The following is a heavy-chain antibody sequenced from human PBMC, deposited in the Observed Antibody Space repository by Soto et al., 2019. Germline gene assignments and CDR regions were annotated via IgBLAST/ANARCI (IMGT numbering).Heavy chain of an antibody. D-gene: IGHD3-9*01. CDR3: QKTAYDILTGYYDYYGMDV. CDR1: GGSFSGYY. V-gene: IGHV4-34*01. CDR2: INHSGST. J-gene: IGHJ6*02. Sequence: SETLSLTCAVYGGSFSGYYWSWIRQPPGKGVEWIGEINHSGSTNYNPSLKSRVTISVDTSKNQFSLKLSSVTAADTVLFFRQKTAYDILTGYYDYYGMDVWGQGTTVTVSS.